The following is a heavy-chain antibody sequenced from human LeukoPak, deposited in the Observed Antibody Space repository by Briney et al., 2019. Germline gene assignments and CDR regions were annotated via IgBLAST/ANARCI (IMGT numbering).Heavy chain of an antibody. CDR1: GGSISSYY. CDR3: ASQVQLLSYDYYYYYMDV. V-gene: IGHV4-34*01. J-gene: IGHJ6*03. Sequence: SETLSLTCTVSGGSISSYYWSWIRQPPGKGLEWIGEINHSGSTNYNPSLKSRVTISVDTSKNQFSLKLSSVTAADTAVYYCASQVQLLSYDYYYYYMDVWGKGTTVTVSS. D-gene: IGHD2-2*01. CDR2: INHSGST.